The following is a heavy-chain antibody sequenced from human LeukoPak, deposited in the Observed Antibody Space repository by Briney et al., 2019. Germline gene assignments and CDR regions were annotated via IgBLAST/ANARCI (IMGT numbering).Heavy chain of an antibody. V-gene: IGHV1-24*01. J-gene: IGHJ4*02. D-gene: IGHD3-9*01. CDR3: ATRASGYFDWLVVY. CDR2: FDPEDGET. Sequence: GASVKVSCKASGYTFTSYGISWVRQAPGKGLEWMGGFDPEDGETIYAQKFQGRVTMTEDTSTDTAYMELSSLRSEDTAVYYCATRASGYFDWLVVYWGQGTLVTVSS. CDR1: GYTFTSYG.